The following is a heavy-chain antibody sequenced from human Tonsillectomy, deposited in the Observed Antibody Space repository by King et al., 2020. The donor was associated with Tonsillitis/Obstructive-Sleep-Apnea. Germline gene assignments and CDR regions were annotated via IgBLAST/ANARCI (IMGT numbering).Heavy chain of an antibody. J-gene: IGHJ6*02. Sequence: QLQESGPGLVKPSETLSLTCTVSGGSISSYYWSWIRQPPGKGLEWIGYIYYSGSTNYNPSLKSRVTISVDTSKNQFSLKLSSVTAADPAVYYCARYSYGPYYYYGMDVWGQGTTVTVSS. CDR1: GGSISSYY. V-gene: IGHV4-59*08. CDR2: IYYSGST. D-gene: IGHD3-10*01. CDR3: ARYSYGPYYYYGMDV.